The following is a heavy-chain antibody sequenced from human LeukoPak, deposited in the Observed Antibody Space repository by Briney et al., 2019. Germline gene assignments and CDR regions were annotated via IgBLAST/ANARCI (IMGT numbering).Heavy chain of an antibody. CDR3: AREYIAVACTAQLFP. CDR1: GYTFTSYG. D-gene: IGHD6-19*01. Sequence: ASVKVSCKASGYTFTSYGISWVRQAPGQGLEWMGWISAYNGNTNYAQKLQGRVTMTTDTSTSTAYMELRSLRSDDTAVYYCAREYIAVACTAQLFPWGQGTLVTVSS. J-gene: IGHJ5*02. V-gene: IGHV1-18*01. CDR2: ISAYNGNT.